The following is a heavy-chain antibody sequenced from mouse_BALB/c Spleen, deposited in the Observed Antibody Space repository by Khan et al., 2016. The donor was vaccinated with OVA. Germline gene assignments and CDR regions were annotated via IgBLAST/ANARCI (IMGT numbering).Heavy chain of an antibody. CDR2: ISNSGST. CDR1: GYSITRDYA. CDR3: ASELGRYYAMDY. D-gene: IGHD4-1*01. J-gene: IGHJ4*01. V-gene: IGHV3-2*02. Sequence: EVQLQESGPGLVKPSQSLSLTCTVTGYSITRDYAWNWIRQFPGNKLEWMGYISNSGSTSYNPSLKSRISITRDPSKKQFFLQLNSVTTEDTATYYCASELGRYYAMDYWGQGTSVTVSS.